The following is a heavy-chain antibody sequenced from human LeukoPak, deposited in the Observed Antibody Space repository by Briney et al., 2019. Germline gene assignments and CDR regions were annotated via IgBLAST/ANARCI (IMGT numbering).Heavy chain of an antibody. CDR1: GFIFSSSE. CDR2: SSSSGSSGSTI. J-gene: IGHJ3*02. CDR3: ARSGRARRGAFDI. V-gene: IGHV3-48*03. D-gene: IGHD3-10*01. Sequence: PGGSLRLSCAASGFIFSSSEMNWVRQAPGKGLEWLSYSSSSGSSGSTIYYADSVKGRFTISRDNAKKSLYLRMNSLRAEDTAVHFCARSGRARRGAFDIWGQGTLVSVSS.